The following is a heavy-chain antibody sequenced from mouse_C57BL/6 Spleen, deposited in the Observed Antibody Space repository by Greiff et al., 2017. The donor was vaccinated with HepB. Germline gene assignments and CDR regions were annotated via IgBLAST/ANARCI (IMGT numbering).Heavy chain of an antibody. CDR3: ARTVYGPFAY. D-gene: IGHD1-1*02. CDR1: GFTFSSYT. J-gene: IGHJ3*01. Sequence: EVMLVESGGGLVKPGGSLKLSCAASGFTFSSYTMSWVRQTPEKRLEWVATISGGGGNTYYPDSVKGRFTISRDNAKNTLYLQMSSLRSEDTALYYCARTVYGPFAYWGQGTLVTVSA. CDR2: ISGGGGNT. V-gene: IGHV5-9*01.